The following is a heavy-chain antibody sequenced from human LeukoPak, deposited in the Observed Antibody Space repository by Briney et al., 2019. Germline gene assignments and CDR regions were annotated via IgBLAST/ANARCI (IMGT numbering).Heavy chain of an antibody. Sequence: GASVKGSCKASGYTFTGYYMHWVRQAPGQGLEWMGRINPNSGGTNYAQKFQGRVTMTRDTSISTAYMELSRLRSDDTAVYYCARNGNNIGDYNLDYWGQGTLVTVSS. J-gene: IGHJ4*02. D-gene: IGHD4-17*01. CDR3: ARNGNNIGDYNLDY. CDR1: GYTFTGYY. CDR2: INPNSGGT. V-gene: IGHV1-2*06.